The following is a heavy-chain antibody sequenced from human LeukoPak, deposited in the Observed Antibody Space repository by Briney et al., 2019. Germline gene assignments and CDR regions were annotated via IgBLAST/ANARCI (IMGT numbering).Heavy chain of an antibody. V-gene: IGHV3-7*03. Sequence: PGGSLRLSCAASGFSISSYWMSWVRQAPGKGLEWVANIKQDGSEKYYVDSVKGRFTISRDNAKNSLYLQMNSLRAEDTAVYYCAREGIAAPFDYWGQGTLVTVSS. CDR3: AREGIAAPFDY. D-gene: IGHD6-13*01. J-gene: IGHJ4*02. CDR1: GFSISSYW. CDR2: IKQDGSEK.